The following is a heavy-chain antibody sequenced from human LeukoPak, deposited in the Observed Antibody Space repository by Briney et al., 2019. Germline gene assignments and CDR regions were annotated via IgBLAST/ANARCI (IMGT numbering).Heavy chain of an antibody. Sequence: GGSLRLSCAASGFTFSSYGMHWVRQAPGKGLEWVAVISYDGSNKYYADSVKGRFTISRDNSKNTLYLQMNSLRAEDTAVYYCAKELDGYSYGRHAFDIWGQGIMVTVSS. CDR1: GFTFSSYG. CDR3: AKELDGYSYGRHAFDI. V-gene: IGHV3-30*18. CDR2: ISYDGSNK. D-gene: IGHD5-18*01. J-gene: IGHJ3*02.